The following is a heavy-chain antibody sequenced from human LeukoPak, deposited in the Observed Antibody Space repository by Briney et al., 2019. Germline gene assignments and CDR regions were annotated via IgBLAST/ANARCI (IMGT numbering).Heavy chain of an antibody. J-gene: IGHJ4*02. V-gene: IGHV3-21*01. CDR2: IGPTGTDR. Sequence: GGSLRLSCAASGFTFSSCGFNWVRQAPGKGLEWVSSIGPTGTDRYYADSVRGRFTISRDNAKNSMYLQMDSLRDEYTAVYYCATETIGRHYDYWGQGTLLTVSS. CDR1: GFTFSSCG. D-gene: IGHD1-14*01. CDR3: ATETIGRHYDY.